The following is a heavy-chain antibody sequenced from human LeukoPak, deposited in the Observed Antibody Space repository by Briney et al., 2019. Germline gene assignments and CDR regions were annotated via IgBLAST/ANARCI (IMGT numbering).Heavy chain of an antibody. Sequence: SETLSLTCTVSGGSISSSSYYWSWIRQPAGKGLEWIGRTHTSGSTNYNPSLKSRVTMSVDTSKNQFSLKLSSVTAADTAVYYCARDRGTWNDDGFDYWGQGTLVTVSS. CDR1: GGSISSSSYY. CDR3: ARDRGTWNDDGFDY. J-gene: IGHJ4*02. CDR2: THTSGST. V-gene: IGHV4-61*02. D-gene: IGHD1-1*01.